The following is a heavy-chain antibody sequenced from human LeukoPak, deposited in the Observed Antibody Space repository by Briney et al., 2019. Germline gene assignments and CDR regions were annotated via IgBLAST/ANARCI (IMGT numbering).Heavy chain of an antibody. Sequence: SETLSLTCTVSGGPISRGGYYWSWIRQHPGKGLEWIGYIYYSGSTYYNPSLKSRVTISVDTSKNQFSLKLSSVTAADTAVYYCAREAGVVVTGYFDLWGRGTLVTVSS. CDR3: AREAGVVVTGYFDL. J-gene: IGHJ2*01. V-gene: IGHV4-31*03. D-gene: IGHD2-21*02. CDR1: GGPISRGGYY. CDR2: IYYSGST.